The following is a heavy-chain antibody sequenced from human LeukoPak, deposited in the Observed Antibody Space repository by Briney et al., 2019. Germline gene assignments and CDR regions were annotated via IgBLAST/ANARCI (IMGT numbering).Heavy chain of an antibody. CDR1: GGSISSYY. CDR2: IYYSGST. CDR3: ARADSSGWYEVDY. J-gene: IGHJ4*02. Sequence: SETLSLTCTVSGGSISSYYWSWIRQPAGKGLEWIGYIYYSGSTNYNPSLKSRVTISVDTSKNQFSLKLSSVTAADTAVYYCARADSSGWYEVDYWGQGTLVTVSS. V-gene: IGHV4-59*01. D-gene: IGHD6-19*01.